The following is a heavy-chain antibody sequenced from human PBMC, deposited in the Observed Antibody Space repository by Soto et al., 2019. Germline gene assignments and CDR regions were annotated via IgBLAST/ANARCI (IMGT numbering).Heavy chain of an antibody. CDR3: ARDLRGFGDWYFDL. CDR1: GGSISSYY. Sequence: QVQLQESGPGLVKPSETLSLTCTVSGGSISSYYWSWIRQPPGKGLEWIGYIYYSGSTNYNPSLKSRVTISVDTSKNQFSLKLSSVTAADTAVYYCARDLRGFGDWYFDLWGRGTLVTVSS. J-gene: IGHJ2*01. V-gene: IGHV4-59*01. D-gene: IGHD3-10*01. CDR2: IYYSGST.